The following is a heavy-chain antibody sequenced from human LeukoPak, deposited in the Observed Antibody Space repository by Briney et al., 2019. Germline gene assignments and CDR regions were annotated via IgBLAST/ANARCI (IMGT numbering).Heavy chain of an antibody. CDR2: ISGSGSST. V-gene: IGHV3-23*01. CDR1: GFTFSSYG. D-gene: IGHD1-1*01. CDR3: AKELRGERGFDY. J-gene: IGHJ4*02. Sequence: GGSLRLSCAASGFTFSSYGMSWVRQAPGKGLEWVSAISGSGSSTYYADSVKGRFTISRDNSKNTLYLQMNSLRAEDTAVYYCAKELRGERGFDYWGQGTLVTVSS.